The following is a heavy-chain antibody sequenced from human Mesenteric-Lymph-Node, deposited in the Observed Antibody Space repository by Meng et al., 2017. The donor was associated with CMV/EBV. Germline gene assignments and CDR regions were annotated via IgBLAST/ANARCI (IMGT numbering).Heavy chain of an antibody. Sequence: GESLKISCAASGFTFSSYWMSWVRQAPGKGPEWVANIKQDGSEKYYVDSVKGRFTISRDNAKNSLYLQMNSLRAEDTAVYYCARVEPDFWSGYYTETFDYWGQGTLVTVSS. CDR3: ARVEPDFWSGYYTETFDY. V-gene: IGHV3-7*01. CDR2: IKQDGSEK. J-gene: IGHJ4*02. CDR1: GFTFSSYW. D-gene: IGHD3-3*01.